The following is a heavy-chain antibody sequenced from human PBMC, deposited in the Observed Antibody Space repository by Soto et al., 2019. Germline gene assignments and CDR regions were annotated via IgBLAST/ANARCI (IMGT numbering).Heavy chain of an antibody. D-gene: IGHD3-10*01. Sequence: QVQLQQWGAGLLKPSETLSLTCAVYGGSFSGYYWSWIRQPPGKGLEWIGEIKHSGSTNYNPSLKSRVTISVDTSKNQFSLKLSSVTAADTAVYYCARGGRTGLAIWGQGTMVTVSS. CDR2: IKHSGST. V-gene: IGHV4-34*01. J-gene: IGHJ3*02. CDR3: ARGGRTGLAI. CDR1: GGSFSGYY.